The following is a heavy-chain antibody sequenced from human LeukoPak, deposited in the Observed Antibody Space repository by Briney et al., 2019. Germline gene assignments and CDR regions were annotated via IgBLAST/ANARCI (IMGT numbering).Heavy chain of an antibody. D-gene: IGHD3-10*01. V-gene: IGHV1-2*02. J-gene: IGHJ4*02. CDR1: GYTFTGYY. CDR2: INPSSGVT. Sequence: GASVKVSCKASGYTFTGYYMQWVRQAPGQGLEWMGWINPSSGVTNYAQNFQGRVTMTRDTSINTACMELSSLRSDDTAVYYCARGVSHWSHGSGFNYWGQGTLVTVSS. CDR3: ARGVSHWSHGSGFNY.